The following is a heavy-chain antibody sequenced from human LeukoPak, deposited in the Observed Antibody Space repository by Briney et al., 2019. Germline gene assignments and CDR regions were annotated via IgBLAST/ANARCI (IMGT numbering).Heavy chain of an antibody. CDR1: GYTFTSYD. D-gene: IGHD3-22*01. Sequence: ASVKVSCKASGYTFTSYDINWVRQAPGQGLEWMGGIIPIFGTANYAQKFQGRVTITADESTSTAYMELSSLRSEDTAVYYCARVDYYDSSGYYYFDYWGQGTLVTVSS. CDR3: ARVDYYDSSGYYYFDY. V-gene: IGHV1-69*13. J-gene: IGHJ4*02. CDR2: IIPIFGTA.